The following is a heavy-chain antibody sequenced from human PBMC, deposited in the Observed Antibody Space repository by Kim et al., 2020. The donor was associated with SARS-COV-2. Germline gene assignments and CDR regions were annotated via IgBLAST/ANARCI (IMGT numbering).Heavy chain of an antibody. CDR2: VSYSGGT. CDR1: GGSVSSGSYY. D-gene: IGHD3-10*01. J-gene: IGHJ6*02. Sequence: SETLSLTCSVSGGSVSSGSYYWSWIRQPPGKELEWIGYVSYSGGTNYNPSLKSRVTISLDRSNNQFSLKMTSVTAADTARYYCLRDTMVASSRYYFYLMDVWGQGSTVTVS. V-gene: IGHV4-61*01. CDR3: LRDTMVASSRYYFYLMDV.